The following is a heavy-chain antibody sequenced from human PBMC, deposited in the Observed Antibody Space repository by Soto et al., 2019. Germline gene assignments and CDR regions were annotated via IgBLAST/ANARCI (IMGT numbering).Heavy chain of an antibody. D-gene: IGHD2-15*01. CDR2: THPGDSYT. V-gene: IGHV5-51*01. CDR3: ARLGFGGHFGSYYFFGMDV. Sequence: ESLKICFQGSGYSCSSYWIAWVRQIPGKGLEWVGVTHPGDSYTRYSPSFQGQVTISADKSISTVYVQWASLKASDTAVYYCARLGFGGHFGSYYFFGMDVWGQATTVTVSS. CDR1: GYSCSSYW. J-gene: IGHJ6*01.